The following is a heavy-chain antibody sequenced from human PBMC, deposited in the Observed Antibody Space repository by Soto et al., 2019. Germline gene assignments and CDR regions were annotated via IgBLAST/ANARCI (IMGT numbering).Heavy chain of an antibody. CDR1: GYTFTNYY. CDR3: ARESQSSGWSWFDY. CDR2: INPSGGST. Sequence: QVQLVQSGADVKKPGASVKVSCKASGYTFTNYYIHWVRQAPGQGLEWMGMINPSGGSTSYTRRFQGRVTLTRDTSTSTVYMELSSLRSEDTAVYYCARESQSSGWSWFDYWGQGTLVTVSS. J-gene: IGHJ4*02. V-gene: IGHV1-46*01. D-gene: IGHD6-19*01.